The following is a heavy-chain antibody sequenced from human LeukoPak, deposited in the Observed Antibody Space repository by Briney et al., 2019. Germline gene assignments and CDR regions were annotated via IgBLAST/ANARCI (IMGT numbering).Heavy chain of an antibody. CDR3: ARVVVVPAAIPRTEGYYYYMDV. J-gene: IGHJ6*03. D-gene: IGHD2-2*01. Sequence: GASVKVSCKASGYTFTSYYMHWVRQAPGQGLEWMGIINPSGGSTSYAQKFQGRVTMTRDMSTSTDYMELSSLRSEDTAVYYCARVVVVPAAIPRTEGYYYYMDVWGKGTTVTISS. V-gene: IGHV1-46*01. CDR2: INPSGGST. CDR1: GYTFTSYY.